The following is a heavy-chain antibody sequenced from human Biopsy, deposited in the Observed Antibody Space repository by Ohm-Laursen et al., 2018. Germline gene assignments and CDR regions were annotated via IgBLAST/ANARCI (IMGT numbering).Heavy chain of an antibody. CDR3: TNHYCGGITCPMNL. D-gene: IGHD2-21*01. V-gene: IGHV3-23*01. Sequence: GSLRLSCSASGFTFSSHAMAWVRQAPGKGLEWVSGIRDSGDSAYYADSVKGRFTISRDNSRNTLYLQMNSLRAEDTAVYFCTNHYCGGITCPMNLWGQGTLVTVSS. CDR1: GFTFSSHA. CDR2: IRDSGDSA. J-gene: IGHJ5*02.